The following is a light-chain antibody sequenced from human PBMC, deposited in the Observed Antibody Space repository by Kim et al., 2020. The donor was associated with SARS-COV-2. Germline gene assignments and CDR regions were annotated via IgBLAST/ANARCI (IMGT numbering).Light chain of an antibody. CDR1: QSVLSSSTNRNY. CDR2: GAS. V-gene: IGKV4-1*01. J-gene: IGKJ5*01. Sequence: ATITCKSSQSVLSSSTNRNYLSWHQQKPGQPPRLLIYGASSRKSGVPARFGGSVSGTDFTLTISSLQAEDVAVYYCQQYYTTPITFGQGTRLEIK. CDR3: QQYYTTPIT.